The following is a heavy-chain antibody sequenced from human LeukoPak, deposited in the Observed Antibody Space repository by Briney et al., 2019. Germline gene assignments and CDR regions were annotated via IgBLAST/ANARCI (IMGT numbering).Heavy chain of an antibody. CDR3: ARVPHHDYGDSFDY. Sequence: ASVKVSCKASGYTFTSYAMNWVRQATGQGLEWMGWINTNTGNPTYAQGFTGRFVFSLDTSVSTAYLQISSLKAEDTAVYYCARVPHHDYGDSFDYWGQGTLVTVSS. J-gene: IGHJ4*02. CDR1: GYTFTSYA. D-gene: IGHD4-17*01. CDR2: INTNTGNP. V-gene: IGHV7-4-1*02.